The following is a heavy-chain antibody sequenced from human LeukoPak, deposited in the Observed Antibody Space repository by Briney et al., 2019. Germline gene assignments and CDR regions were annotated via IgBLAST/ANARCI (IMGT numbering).Heavy chain of an antibody. Sequence: PSEALSLTRTVSGDSISTSSYYWGWIRQPPGKGLEWLGSIYYSGSTYYNPSLKSRVTISVDTSKNQFSLNLYSVTAADTAVFYCARSYYYDYRQIDYWGQGTLVTVSS. CDR1: GDSISTSSYY. CDR2: IYYSGST. D-gene: IGHD3-22*01. V-gene: IGHV4-39*01. CDR3: ARSYYYDYRQIDY. J-gene: IGHJ4*02.